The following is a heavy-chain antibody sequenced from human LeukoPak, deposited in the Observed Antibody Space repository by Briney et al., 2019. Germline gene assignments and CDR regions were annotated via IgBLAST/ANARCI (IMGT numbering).Heavy chain of an antibody. CDR3: ARGGYDFQPITIAYYFDY. D-gene: IGHD5-12*01. CDR1: GFTFSSYS. Sequence: SGGPLRLSYAASGFTFSSYSMNWVRQAPGKGLEYVSAISSNGGSTYYANSVKGRFTISRDNSKNTLYLQMGSLRAEDMAVYYCARGGYDFQPITIAYYFDYWGQGTLVTVSS. V-gene: IGHV3-64*01. CDR2: ISSNGGST. J-gene: IGHJ4*02.